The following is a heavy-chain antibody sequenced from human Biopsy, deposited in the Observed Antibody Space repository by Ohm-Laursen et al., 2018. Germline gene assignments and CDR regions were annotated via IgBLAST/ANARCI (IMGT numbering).Heavy chain of an antibody. CDR3: TRAGGGKIYGL. Sequence: SQTLSLTCTVTDKSVNKYYWSWLRQPAGKGLEYIGRILFSGDTNPDYNPSLKSRVTMSVDTSKNQFSLKLTSVTAADTALYYCTRAGGGKIYGLWGQGTLVTVSS. D-gene: IGHD3-16*01. CDR1: DKSVNKYY. J-gene: IGHJ4*02. CDR2: ILFSGDT. V-gene: IGHV4-4*07.